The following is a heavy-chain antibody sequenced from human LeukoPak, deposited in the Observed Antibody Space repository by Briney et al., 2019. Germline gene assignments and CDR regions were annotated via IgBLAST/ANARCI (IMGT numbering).Heavy chain of an antibody. CDR3: ARGSKYTSSWSRNKWFDP. D-gene: IGHD6-13*01. J-gene: IGHJ5*02. CDR2: ILYDGSNK. V-gene: IGHV3-30*04. CDR1: GFTFSSYA. Sequence: GGSLRLSCAASGFTFSSYAMHWVRQAPGKGLEWVAVILYDGSNKYYADSVQGRFTISRDNSKNTLYLQMNRLMAEETSVYYCARGSKYTSSWSRNKWFDPWGQGTLVTVSS.